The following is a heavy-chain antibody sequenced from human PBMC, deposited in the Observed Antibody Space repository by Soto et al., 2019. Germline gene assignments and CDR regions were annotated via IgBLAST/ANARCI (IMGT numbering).Heavy chain of an antibody. CDR1: GYTFVDYA. D-gene: IGHD3-22*01. CDR3: TREAVVAENWFDP. V-gene: IGHV1-3*01. J-gene: IGHJ5*02. CDR2: INPKTGNI. Sequence: QVRLVQSGAEVKRPGASVKVSCRASGYTFVDYALHWVRQAPGQGLEWVGWINPKTGNIKSSHKFEDRVSITRDTATSTAYMELSGRRSEDTAVYFCTREAVVAENWFDPWGQGTLVTVSS.